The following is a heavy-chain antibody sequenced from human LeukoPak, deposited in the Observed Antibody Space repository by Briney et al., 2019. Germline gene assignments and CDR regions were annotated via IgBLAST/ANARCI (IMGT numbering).Heavy chain of an antibody. CDR3: ARDHYYDILTGPSYYFDY. V-gene: IGHV3-66*01. D-gene: IGHD3-9*01. CDR2: IYSGGST. Sequence: GSLRLSCAASGFTVSSNYMSWVRQAPGKGLEWVSVIYSGGSTYYADSVKGRFTISRDNSKNTLYLQMNSLRAEDTAVYYCARDHYYDILTGPSYYFDYWGQGTLVTVSS. CDR1: GFTVSSNY. J-gene: IGHJ4*02.